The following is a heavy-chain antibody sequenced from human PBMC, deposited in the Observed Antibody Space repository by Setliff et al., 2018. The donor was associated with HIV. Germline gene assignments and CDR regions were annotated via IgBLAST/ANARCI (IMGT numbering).Heavy chain of an antibody. V-gene: IGHV4-61*09. Sequence: SETLSLTCTVSGGSISSDNYYWTWIRQSAGKGLEWIGHIYTNRYTNYNPSLKSRVTISFDTSQNQFSLKLSSVTTADTAVFYCARAPPGIQNDAFDIWGQGAMVTV. CDR2: IYTNRYT. CDR3: ARAPPGIQNDAFDI. CDR1: GGSISSDNYY. J-gene: IGHJ3*02.